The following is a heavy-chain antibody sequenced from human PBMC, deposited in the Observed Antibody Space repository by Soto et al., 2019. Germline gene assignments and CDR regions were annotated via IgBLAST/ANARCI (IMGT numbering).Heavy chain of an antibody. CDR3: ARSRHSGSYFFDY. J-gene: IGHJ4*02. Sequence: SETLSLTCTVSGGSISSGDYYWTWIRQPPGKGLEWIAYIHNTGSPYYNLSLKSRLTIPLDTSKDQFSLRLSSVTAADTAVYYCARSRHSGSYFFDYWGQGILVTVSS. CDR1: GGSISSGDYY. CDR2: IHNTGSP. D-gene: IGHD1-26*01. V-gene: IGHV4-30-4*01.